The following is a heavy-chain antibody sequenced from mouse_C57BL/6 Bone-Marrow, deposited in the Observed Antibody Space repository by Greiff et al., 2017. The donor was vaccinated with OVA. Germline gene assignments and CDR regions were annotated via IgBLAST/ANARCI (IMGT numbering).Heavy chain of an antibody. D-gene: IGHD2-1*01. V-gene: IGHV3-8*01. CDR1: CFPIYSDY. J-gene: IGHJ2*01. CDR2: ISYSGST. CDR3: ARSRIYYVFDY. Sequence: EVQVVELGPGLSKPSQTLSLTCSVSCFPIYSDYWNWIRKFPGNKPEYMGYISYSGSTYYNPSLEGRISITQDTSKNQYYLQLNSVTTEDTATYYCARSRIYYVFDYWGQGTTLTVSS.